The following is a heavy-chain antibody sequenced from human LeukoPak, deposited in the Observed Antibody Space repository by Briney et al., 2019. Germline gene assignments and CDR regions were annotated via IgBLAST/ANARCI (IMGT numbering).Heavy chain of an antibody. CDR3: ATVSEY. J-gene: IGHJ4*02. Sequence: PGGSLRLSCAASGFTFNYYWMHWVRQVPGKGLMWVSGINNDGTATYYADSVKGRFTISRDNAKNTVYLQVNGLRAEDTTVHYCATVSEYWGQGTLVTVSS. CDR1: GFTFNYYW. CDR2: INNDGTAT. V-gene: IGHV3-74*01.